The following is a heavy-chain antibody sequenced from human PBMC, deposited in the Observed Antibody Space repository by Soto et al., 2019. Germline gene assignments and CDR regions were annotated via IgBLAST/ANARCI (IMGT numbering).Heavy chain of an antibody. J-gene: IGHJ4*02. D-gene: IGHD1-26*01. CDR3: AKVSRPRSGSYRYFDY. CDR1: GFTFSGYG. Sequence: GGSLRLSCAASGFTFSGYGMHWVRQAPGKGLEWVAVISYDGSNKYYADSVKGRFTISRDNSKNSLYLQMNSLRAEDTAVYYCAKVSRPRSGSYRYFDYWGQGTRATVSS. CDR2: ISYDGSNK. V-gene: IGHV3-30*18.